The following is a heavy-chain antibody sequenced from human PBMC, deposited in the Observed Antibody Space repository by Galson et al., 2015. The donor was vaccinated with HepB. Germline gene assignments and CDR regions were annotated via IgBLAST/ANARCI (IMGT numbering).Heavy chain of an antibody. Sequence: SLRLSCAASGFTFSSYGMHWVRQAPGKGLEWVAVIWYDGSNKYYADSVKGRFTISRDNSKNTLYLQMNSLRAEDTAVYYCASGYDSMALWGQGTLVTVSS. V-gene: IGHV3-33*01. CDR3: ASGYDSMAL. J-gene: IGHJ4*02. D-gene: IGHD3-22*01. CDR2: IWYDGSNK. CDR1: GFTFSSYG.